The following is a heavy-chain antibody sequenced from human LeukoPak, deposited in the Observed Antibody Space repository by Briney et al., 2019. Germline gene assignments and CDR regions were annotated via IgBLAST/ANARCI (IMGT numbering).Heavy chain of an antibody. Sequence: GRSLRLSCAASGFTFGSYWMSWVRQAPGKGLEWVANIKQDGSEKNYVDSVKGRFTISRDNAENSLYLQMNSLRAEDTAVYYYARVGWFGELTRHPGGDFWGQGTLVTVSS. CDR1: GFTFGSYW. J-gene: IGHJ4*02. V-gene: IGHV3-7*01. CDR2: IKQDGSEK. CDR3: ARVGWFGELTRHPGGDF. D-gene: IGHD3-10*01.